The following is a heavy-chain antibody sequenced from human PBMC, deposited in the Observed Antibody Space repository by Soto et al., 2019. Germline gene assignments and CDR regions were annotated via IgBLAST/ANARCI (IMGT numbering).Heavy chain of an antibody. D-gene: IGHD3-16*01. CDR2: IIPIFGTA. CDR3: ARGMITFGGVPYHYYRLDV. Sequence: SVKVSCKASGGTFSSYAISWVRQAPGQGLEWMGGIIPIFGTANYAQKFQGRVTITADESTSTAYMELSSLRSEDTAVYYCARGMITFGGVPYHYYRLDVWGQGTTVTVSS. CDR1: GGTFSSYA. V-gene: IGHV1-69*13. J-gene: IGHJ6*02.